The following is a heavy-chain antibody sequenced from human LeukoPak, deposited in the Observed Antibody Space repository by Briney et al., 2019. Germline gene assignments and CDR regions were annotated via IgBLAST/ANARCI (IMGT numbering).Heavy chain of an antibody. CDR2: INPNSGGT. Sequence: ASVKVSCKASGYTFTGFYMHWVRQAPGQGLEWMGWINPNSGGTNYAQNFQGRVTMTRDTSISTAYMELSRLRSDDTAVYYCARDLTIFGGVNNPLIRGHWGQGTLVTVSS. D-gene: IGHD3-3*01. J-gene: IGHJ4*02. V-gene: IGHV1-2*02. CDR1: GYTFTGFY. CDR3: ARDLTIFGGVNNPLIRGH.